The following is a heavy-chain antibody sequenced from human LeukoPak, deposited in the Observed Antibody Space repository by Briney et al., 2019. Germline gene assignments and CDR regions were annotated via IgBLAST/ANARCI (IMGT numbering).Heavy chain of an antibody. J-gene: IGHJ6*02. V-gene: IGHV3-21*01. D-gene: IGHD2-2*01. CDR2: ISSSSSYI. CDR1: GFTFSSYS. CDR3: ARSYRNSYCSSTSCHPSYYYYGMDV. Sequence: GGSLRLSCAASGFTFSSYSMNWVRKAPGKGLEWVSSISSSSSYIYYADSVNGRFTISRDNAKNSLYLQMNSLRDEDTAVYYCARSYRNSYCSSTSCHPSYYYYGMDVWGQGTTVTVSS.